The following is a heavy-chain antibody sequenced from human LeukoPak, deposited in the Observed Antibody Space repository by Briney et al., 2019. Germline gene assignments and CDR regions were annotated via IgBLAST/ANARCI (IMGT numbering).Heavy chain of an antibody. Sequence: GGSLRLSCATSGFTFSSYWMSWVRQAPGKGLEWVANIKQDGSEKYYVDSVKGRFTISRDNAKNSLYLQMNSLRVVDTAVYYCARASATSWRSVYMDVWGKGTTVTVSS. CDR2: IKQDGSEK. D-gene: IGHD2-2*01. CDR1: GFTFSSYW. J-gene: IGHJ6*03. V-gene: IGHV3-7*04. CDR3: ARASATSWRSVYMDV.